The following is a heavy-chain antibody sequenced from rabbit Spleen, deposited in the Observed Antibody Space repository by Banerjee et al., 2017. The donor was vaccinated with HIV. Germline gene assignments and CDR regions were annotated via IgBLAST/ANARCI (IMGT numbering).Heavy chain of an antibody. D-gene: IGHD8-1*01. V-gene: IGHV1S40*01. CDR1: GFSFSSRYC. CDR3: ARGYTGSSFSSYGMDL. Sequence: QSLEESGGDLVKPGASLTLTCIASGFSFSSRYCVCWVRQAPGKGLEWIACIYAGSGGTTYYASWAKGRFTVSKASSTTVTLQMTSLTAADTATYFCARGYTGSSFSSYGMDLWGPGTLVTVS. CDR2: IYAGSGGTT. J-gene: IGHJ6*01.